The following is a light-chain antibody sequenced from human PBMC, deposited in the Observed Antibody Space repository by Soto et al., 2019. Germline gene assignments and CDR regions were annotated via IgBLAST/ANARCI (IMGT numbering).Light chain of an antibody. J-gene: IGLJ1*01. Sequence: QSVLTQPPLVSGAPGQRVTISCTGSRSNIGAGYFVHWYQQLPGTAPKLLIYSNTNRPSGVPDRFSATKSGTSASLYITGLQAADEATYYCQTYDSILNGYVFGTGTKVTVL. CDR1: RSNIGAGYF. V-gene: IGLV1-40*01. CDR2: SNT. CDR3: QTYDSILNGYV.